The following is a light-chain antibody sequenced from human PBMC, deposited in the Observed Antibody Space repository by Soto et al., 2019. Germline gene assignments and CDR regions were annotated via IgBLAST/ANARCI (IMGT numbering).Light chain of an antibody. Sequence: QSVLTQPPSVSAAPGQKVTISCSGSSSNIGRNYVSWYQHFPGTAPKLLIYDNTERPSGIPDRFSGSKSGTSATLDITGLQTGDEADYYCGSWDSSLSGGVFGGGTQLTVL. J-gene: IGLJ3*02. CDR3: GSWDSSLSGGV. V-gene: IGLV1-51*01. CDR1: SSNIGRNY. CDR2: DNT.